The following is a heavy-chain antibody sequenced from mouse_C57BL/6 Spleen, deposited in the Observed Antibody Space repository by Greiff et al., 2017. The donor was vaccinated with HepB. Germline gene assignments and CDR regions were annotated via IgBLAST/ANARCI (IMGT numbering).Heavy chain of an antibody. D-gene: IGHD1-1*02. J-gene: IGHJ2*01. Sequence: QSGAELVRPGASVKLSCTASGFNIKDDYMHWVKQRPEQGLEWIGWIDPENGDTEYASKFQGKATITADTSSNTAYLQLSSLTSEDTAVYYCTIMAYYFDYWGQGTTLTVSS. V-gene: IGHV14-4*01. CDR1: GFNIKDDY. CDR2: IDPENGDT. CDR3: TIMAYYFDY.